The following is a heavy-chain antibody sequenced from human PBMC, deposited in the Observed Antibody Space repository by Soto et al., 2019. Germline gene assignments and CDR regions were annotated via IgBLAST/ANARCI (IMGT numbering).Heavy chain of an antibody. D-gene: IGHD6-25*01. CDR2: ISSNGGST. V-gene: IGHV3-64*01. J-gene: IGHJ6*03. CDR3: ARGTAAAYYYYYMDV. Sequence: GGSLRLSCAASGFTFSSYAMHWVRQAPGKGLEYVSAISSNGGSTYYANSVKGRFTISRDNSKNTLYLQMGSLRAEDMAVYYCARGTAAAYYYYYMDVWGKGTTVTVSS. CDR1: GFTFSSYA.